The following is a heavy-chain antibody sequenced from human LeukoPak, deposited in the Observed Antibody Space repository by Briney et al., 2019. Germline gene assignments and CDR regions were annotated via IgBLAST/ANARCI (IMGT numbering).Heavy chain of an antibody. Sequence: GGSLRLSCAASGFTLSSYSMNWVRQAPGKGLEWVSSISSSSSYIYYADSVKGRFTISRDNAKNSLYLQMNSLRAEDTAVYYCARGNHYDFWSGYFFDYWGQGTLVTVSS. D-gene: IGHD3-3*01. V-gene: IGHV3-21*01. CDR3: ARGNHYDFWSGYFFDY. CDR1: GFTLSSYS. CDR2: ISSSSSYI. J-gene: IGHJ4*02.